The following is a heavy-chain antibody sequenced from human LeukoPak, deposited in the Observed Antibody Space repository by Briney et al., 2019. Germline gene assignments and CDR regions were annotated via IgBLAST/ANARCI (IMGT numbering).Heavy chain of an antibody. CDR2: INPNSGGT. J-gene: IGHJ5*02. CDR3: ARVVTMIRGNWFDP. Sequence: ASVKVSCKASGYTFTGYYMHWVRQAPGQGLEWMGWINPNSGGTNYAQKFQGRVTMTRDTSISTAYMELSRLRSDDTAVYYCARVVTMIRGNWFDPWGQGTLVTVSS. V-gene: IGHV1-2*02. CDR1: GYTFTGYY. D-gene: IGHD3-22*01.